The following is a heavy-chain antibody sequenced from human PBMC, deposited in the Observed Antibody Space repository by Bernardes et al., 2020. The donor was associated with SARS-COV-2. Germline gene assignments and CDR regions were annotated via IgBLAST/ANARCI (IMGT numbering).Heavy chain of an antibody. Sequence: GSLRLSCAASGFTFSSYAMSWVRQAPGKGLEWVSAVSGSGCSTYYADSVKGRFTISRDNSKNTLYLQMNSLRAEDTAVYYCAKRGYRSSGYWAFDYWGQGTLVTVSS. J-gene: IGHJ4*02. CDR3: AKRGYRSSGYWAFDY. CDR1: GFTFSSYA. CDR2: VSGSGCST. V-gene: IGHV3-23*01. D-gene: IGHD3-22*01.